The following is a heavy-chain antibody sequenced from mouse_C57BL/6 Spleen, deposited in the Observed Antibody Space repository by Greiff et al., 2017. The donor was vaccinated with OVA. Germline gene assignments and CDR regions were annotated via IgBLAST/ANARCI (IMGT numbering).Heavy chain of an antibody. CDR3: TRSDYYDYY. J-gene: IGHJ2*01. CDR2: IEPNTGGT. Sequence: VKLMESGPDLVRPAASVSLSCTVSGYSFTDYELHWVKQTPVHGLEWIGAIEPNTGGTSYNQKCKGKAKLNADKSSSTAYMEIRSMTSEDSAVYYCTRSDYYDYYRGKGTTLTVSS. CDR1: GYSFTDYE. V-gene: IGHV1-15*01. D-gene: IGHD2-4*01.